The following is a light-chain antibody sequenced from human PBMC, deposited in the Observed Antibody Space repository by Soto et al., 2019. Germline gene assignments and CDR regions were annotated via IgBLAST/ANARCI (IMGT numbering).Light chain of an antibody. V-gene: IGKV1-9*01. CDR1: QGISSY. CDR2: AAS. Sequence: DIQLTQSPSFLSASVGDRVTITCRASQGISSYLAWYQQKPGKAPKLLIYAASTLQSGVPSRFSGSGSGTEFTLTISRLQPEDFATYYCQQLNSYPITFGRGTRLEIK. J-gene: IGKJ5*01. CDR3: QQLNSYPIT.